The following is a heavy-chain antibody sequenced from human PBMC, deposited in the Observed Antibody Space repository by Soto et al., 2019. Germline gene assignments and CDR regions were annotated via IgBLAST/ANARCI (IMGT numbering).Heavy chain of an antibody. J-gene: IGHJ4*02. Sequence: SETLSLTCTVSGDSISTDYWSWIRQSPGKGLEWIGFIYYGGSTNYNPSLKSRVTISVDTPRNQFSLSLKSVTAADTAVYYCVSVTRDYGDPYTLDYWGQGALVTVSS. CDR3: VSVTRDYGDPYTLDY. V-gene: IGHV4-59*01. CDR1: GDSISTDY. D-gene: IGHD4-17*01. CDR2: IYYGGST.